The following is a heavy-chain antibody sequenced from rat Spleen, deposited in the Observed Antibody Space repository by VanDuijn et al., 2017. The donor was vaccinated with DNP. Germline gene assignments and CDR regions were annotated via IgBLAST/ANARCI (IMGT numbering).Heavy chain of an antibody. V-gene: IGHV5-7*01. CDR3: ATHPLTTVAPNWFAS. CDR1: GFTFSDYN. Sequence: VQLVESGGGLVQPGESLKLSCEASGFTFSDYNMAWVRQAPKKGLEWVATISYDGSSTYYRDSVKGRFTISRDTAKSTLYLQMDSRGSEDTATYYCATHPLTTVAPNWFASWGRGTLVTVSS. D-gene: IGHD1-1*01. CDR2: ISYDGSST. J-gene: IGHJ3*01.